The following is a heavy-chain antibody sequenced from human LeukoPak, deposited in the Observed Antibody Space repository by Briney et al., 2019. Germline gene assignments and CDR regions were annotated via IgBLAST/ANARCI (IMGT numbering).Heavy chain of an antibody. V-gene: IGHV3-21*01. J-gene: IGHJ4*02. Sequence: PGGSLRLSCAASGFTFSSYSMNWVRQAPGKGLEWVSSISSSSSYIYYADSVKGRFTISRDNAKNSLYLQMNSLRAEDTAVYYCARATPYCGGDCPYDYWGQGTLVTVSS. D-gene: IGHD2-21*02. CDR3: ARATPYCGGDCPYDY. CDR1: GFTFSSYS. CDR2: ISSSSSYI.